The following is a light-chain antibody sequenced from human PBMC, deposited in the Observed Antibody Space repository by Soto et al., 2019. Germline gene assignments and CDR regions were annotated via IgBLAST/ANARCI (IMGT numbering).Light chain of an antibody. J-gene: IGLJ2*01. CDR2: DVS. CDR1: SSDVGGYSF. Sequence: QSALTQPASVSGSPGQSITISCTGTSSDVGGYSFVSWYQQHPDKAPKLMIYDVSNRPSGVSNRFSGSKSGNTASLTISGLQAEDEADYYCSSYTSSSTLVVFGGGTQLTIL. CDR3: SSYTSSSTLVV. V-gene: IGLV2-14*01.